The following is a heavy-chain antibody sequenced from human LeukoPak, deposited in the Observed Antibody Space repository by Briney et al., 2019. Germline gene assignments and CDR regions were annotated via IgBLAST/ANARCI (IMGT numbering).Heavy chain of an antibody. CDR3: ASNGYYCIEV. Sequence: SETLSLTCTVSGGSISSSSYYWGWIRQPPGKGLEWIGSIYYSGSTYYNPSLKSRVTISVDTSKNQFSLKLSSVTAADTAVYYCASNGYYCIEVWGKGTTVTVSS. D-gene: IGHD2-8*01. J-gene: IGHJ6*03. CDR2: IYYSGST. V-gene: IGHV4-39*07. CDR1: GGSISSSSYY.